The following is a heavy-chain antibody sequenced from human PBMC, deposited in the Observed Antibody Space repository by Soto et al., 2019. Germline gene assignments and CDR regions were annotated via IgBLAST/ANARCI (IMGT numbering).Heavy chain of an antibody. Sequence: QVQLVQSGAEVKKPGASVKVSCKASGFTLTSYRISWVRQAPGQGLEWMGWISAYNGNRKYAQNLQGRVTMTTDTSPGTASMKLRSLRSDDTGVYYCARDTPPIAYWGQGNRVTVSS. V-gene: IGHV1-18*01. CDR3: ARDTPPIAY. CDR2: ISAYNGNR. J-gene: IGHJ4*02. CDR1: GFTLTSYR.